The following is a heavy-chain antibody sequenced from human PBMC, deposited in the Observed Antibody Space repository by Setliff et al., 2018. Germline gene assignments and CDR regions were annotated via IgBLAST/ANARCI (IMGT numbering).Heavy chain of an antibody. J-gene: IGHJ4*01. CDR1: GFTFDDYV. CDR2: INRNGGRI. CDR3: ATSTITTYYFDY. D-gene: IGHD4-4*01. Sequence: GGSLRLSCAASGFTFDDYVTSWVRQAPGKGLEWVSDINRNGGRIGYADPVKGRFTISRDNAKNSLYLQMNSLGAEDTALYYCATSTITTYYFDYWGHGTLVTVSS. V-gene: IGHV3-20*04.